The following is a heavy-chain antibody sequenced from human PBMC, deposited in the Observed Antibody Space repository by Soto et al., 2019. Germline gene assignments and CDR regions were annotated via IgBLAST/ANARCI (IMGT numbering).Heavy chain of an antibody. CDR1: GFTFSDYA. CDR2: VSHDGRNT. J-gene: IGHJ4*02. V-gene: IGHV3-30*18. CDR3: AKGGRQWLVTSDFNY. D-gene: IGHD6-19*01. Sequence: VQLVESGGGVVQPGRSLRLSCAASGFTFSDYAMHWVRQAPGKGLEWVAVVSHDGRNTHYADSVKGRFIISRDSSKKTVFLEMTSLRAEDPAVYYCAKGGRQWLVTSDFNYWGQGALVTVSS.